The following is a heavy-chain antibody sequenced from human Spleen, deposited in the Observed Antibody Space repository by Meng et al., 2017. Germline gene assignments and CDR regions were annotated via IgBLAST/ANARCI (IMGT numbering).Heavy chain of an antibody. J-gene: IGHJ3*02. CDR1: AGTFSSYT. Sequence: SVKVSCKASAGTFSSYTISWVRQAPGQGLEWMGRIIPILGIANYAQKFQGRVTITADKSTSTAYMELSSLRSDDTAMYYCARRYDTSAADAFDIWGQGTMVTVSS. D-gene: IGHD3-22*01. V-gene: IGHV1-69*02. CDR3: ARRYDTSAADAFDI. CDR2: IIPILGIA.